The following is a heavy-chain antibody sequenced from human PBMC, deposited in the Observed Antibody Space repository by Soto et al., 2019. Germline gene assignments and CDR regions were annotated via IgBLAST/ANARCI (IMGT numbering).Heavy chain of an antibody. CDR3: ARDRGYYGSGSYKGVWPGARSFYYGMDV. CDR1: GYTFTGYY. V-gene: IGHV1-2*04. Sequence: ASVKVSCKASGYTFTGYYMHWVRQAPGQGLEWMGWINPNSGGTNYAQKFQGWVTMTRDTSISTAYMELSRLRSDDTAVYYCARDRGYYGSGSYKGVWPGARSFYYGMDVWGQGTTVTVSS. CDR2: INPNSGGT. J-gene: IGHJ6*02. D-gene: IGHD3-10*01.